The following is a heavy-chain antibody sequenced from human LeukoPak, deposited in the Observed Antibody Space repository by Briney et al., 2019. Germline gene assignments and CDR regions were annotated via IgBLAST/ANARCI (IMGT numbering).Heavy chain of an antibody. V-gene: IGHV3-30*18. CDR1: GFTFSFYA. Sequence: GGSLRLSCATSGFTFSFYAMHWVRQAPGKGLEWVAIMSDDGSNKFYLDSVKGRFTISRDNSKNSLYLQMNSLRTEDTAVYYCAKEMYGSGSYGPLDYWGQGTLVTVSS. D-gene: IGHD3-10*01. CDR3: AKEMYGSGSYGPLDY. J-gene: IGHJ4*02. CDR2: MSDDGSNK.